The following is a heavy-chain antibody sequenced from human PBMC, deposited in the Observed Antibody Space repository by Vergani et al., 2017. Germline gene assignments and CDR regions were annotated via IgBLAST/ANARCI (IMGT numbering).Heavy chain of an antibody. D-gene: IGHD1-1*01. J-gene: IGHJ4*02. Sequence: EVELVQSGPDMRKPGESLKISCKGSEYSFGNYWIGWVRQMPGKGLEWMGIIYPADSDTRYRPSFQGQVTISDDKTISTAFLQWDSLKASDTALYYCARHTTYTDSWGQGTLVTVSS. CDR2: IYPADSDT. CDR3: ARHTTYTDS. V-gene: IGHV5-51*01. CDR1: EYSFGNYW.